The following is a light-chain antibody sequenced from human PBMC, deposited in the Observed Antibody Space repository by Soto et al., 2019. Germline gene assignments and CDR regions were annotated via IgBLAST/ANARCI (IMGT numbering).Light chain of an antibody. CDR3: QQFNSYPLT. Sequence: AIQLTQSPSSLSASVGDRVTITCRASQVISNPLAWYQQKPGKVPQLLIFDASTLESGVPSRFSGSGSGTDFTLTISRLQPEDFATYFCQQFNSYPLTFGQGTRLEIK. CDR1: QVISNP. V-gene: IGKV1-13*02. J-gene: IGKJ5*01. CDR2: DAS.